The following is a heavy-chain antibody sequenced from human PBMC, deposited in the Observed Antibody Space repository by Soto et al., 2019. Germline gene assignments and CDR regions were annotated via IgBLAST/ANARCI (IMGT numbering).Heavy chain of an antibody. CDR1: GYTFTSYG. V-gene: IGHV1-18*01. J-gene: IGHJ6*03. CDR2: ISAYNGNT. CDR3: ARGYVVVPAATSCKSYYYMDV. Sequence: ASVKVSCKASGYTFTSYGISWVRQAPGQGLEWMGWISAYNGNTNYAQKLQGRVTMTTDTSTSTAYMELRSLRSDDTAVYYCARGYVVVPAATSCKSYYYMDVWGKGTTVTVSS. D-gene: IGHD2-2*01.